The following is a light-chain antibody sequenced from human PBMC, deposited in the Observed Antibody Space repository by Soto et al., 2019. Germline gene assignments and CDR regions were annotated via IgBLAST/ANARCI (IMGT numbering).Light chain of an antibody. CDR3: AAWDDSLNGYV. CDR1: STNIGSNT. Sequence: SVLTQLPSASGTPGQRVTISCSGSSTNIGSNTVNWYHQLPGTAPKLLIYSDNQRPSGVPDRSSGSKSGTSASLAIIGFQSEDEADYYCAAWDDSLNGYVFASGTKVTVL. V-gene: IGLV1-44*01. J-gene: IGLJ1*01. CDR2: SDN.